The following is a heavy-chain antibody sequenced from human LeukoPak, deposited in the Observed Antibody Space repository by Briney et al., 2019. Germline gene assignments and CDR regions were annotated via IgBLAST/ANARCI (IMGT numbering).Heavy chain of an antibody. CDR2: ISAYNGNT. V-gene: IGHV1-18*01. CDR3: ARDCSGGHCYLDS. J-gene: IGHJ4*02. Sequence: ASVKVSCKASGYTFTSSGISWVRQAPGQGLEWMGWISAYNGNTNYAQKFQGRVTMTTDTSTSTAYMEVRSLRSDDTAVYYCARDCSGGHCYLDSWGQGTLVTVSS. CDR1: GYTFTSSG. D-gene: IGHD2-15*01.